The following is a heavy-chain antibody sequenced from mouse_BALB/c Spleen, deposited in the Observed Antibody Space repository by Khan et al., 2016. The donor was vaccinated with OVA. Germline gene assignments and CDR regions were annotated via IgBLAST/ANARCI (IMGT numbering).Heavy chain of an antibody. Sequence: EVQLQESGPSLVKPSQTLSLTCSVTGDSITSGYWNWIRKFPGNRLEYMGYIIYTGYTYYNPSLKSRISITRHPSKNQTYLQLNSVTDEDTATYYCARSTYRYAFVYWGQGTLVTVSA. D-gene: IGHD2-14*01. CDR1: GDSITSGY. J-gene: IGHJ3*01. CDR2: IIYTGYT. CDR3: ARSTYRYAFVY. V-gene: IGHV3-8*02.